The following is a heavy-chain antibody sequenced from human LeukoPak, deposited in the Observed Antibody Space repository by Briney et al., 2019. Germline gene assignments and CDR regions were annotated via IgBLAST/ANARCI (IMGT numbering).Heavy chain of an antibody. D-gene: IGHD6-19*01. CDR1: GFTFSLYN. Sequence: PGGSLRLSCAASGFTFSLYNMNWVRQAPEKGLEWVSQISASETSIKYADSVRGRFTISRDNVKNSVYLQMNSLRAEDTAIYYCVRDNLENQWLERSYWGQGTLVTVSS. J-gene: IGHJ4*02. CDR2: ISASETSI. V-gene: IGHV3-48*03. CDR3: VRDNLENQWLERSY.